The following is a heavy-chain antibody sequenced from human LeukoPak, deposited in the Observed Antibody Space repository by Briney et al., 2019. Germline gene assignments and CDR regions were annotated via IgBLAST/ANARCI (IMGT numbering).Heavy chain of an antibody. CDR1: GGSISSGSYY. V-gene: IGHV4-61*02. J-gene: IGHJ4*02. D-gene: IGHD3-10*01. CDR2: IYTSGST. Sequence: PSETLSLTCTVSGGSISSGSYYWSWIRQPAGKGLEWIGRIYTSGSTNYNPSLKSRVTISVDTSKNQFSLKLSSVAAADTAVYYCATYYYGSGPRFDYWGQGTLVTVSS. CDR3: ATYYYGSGPRFDY.